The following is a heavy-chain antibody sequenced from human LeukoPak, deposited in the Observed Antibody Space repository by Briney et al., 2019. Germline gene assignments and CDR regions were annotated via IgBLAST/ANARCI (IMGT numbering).Heavy chain of an antibody. J-gene: IGHJ4*02. D-gene: IGHD2-2*01. CDR3: AKAAYCTSTSCHFSGYAQRPLDS. CDR1: GFTFNAYG. Sequence: GGSLRLSCVASGFTFNAYGIHWVRQAPGKGLGWVAGISSDGSSIDYADSVKGRFTISRDNSNNTLYLQMNSLRAEDTAVYYCAKAAYCTSTSCHFSGYAQRPLDSWGQGTLVTVSS. V-gene: IGHV3-30*18. CDR2: ISSDGSSI.